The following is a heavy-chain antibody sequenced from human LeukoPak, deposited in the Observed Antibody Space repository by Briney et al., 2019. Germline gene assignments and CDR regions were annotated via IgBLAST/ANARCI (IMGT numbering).Heavy chain of an antibody. CDR1: GFTFSSYA. Sequence: GGSLRLSCAASGFTFSSYAMHWVRQAPGKGLEWVSVISYDGSNNYYADSVKGRFTISRDNAKNTLYLQMNSLRAEDTAVYYCARDSVAGGYYGMDVWGKGTTVTVSS. J-gene: IGHJ6*04. CDR2: ISYDGSNN. D-gene: IGHD6-19*01. V-gene: IGHV3-30-3*01. CDR3: ARDSVAGGYYGMDV.